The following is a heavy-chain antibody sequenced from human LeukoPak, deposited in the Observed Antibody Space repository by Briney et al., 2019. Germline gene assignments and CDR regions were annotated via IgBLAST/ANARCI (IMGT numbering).Heavy chain of an antibody. CDR1: GYSFHTYW. Sequence: GEPLKIPCKGSGYSFHTYWIGWVRQMPGKGLERMGTIYPGDSDSCYSPSFQGQATISADKSISTAYLQWTSLKASDTAMYYCARLVSGSYFDYWGQGTLVTVSS. J-gene: IGHJ4*02. CDR2: IYPGDSDS. D-gene: IGHD3-10*01. V-gene: IGHV5-51*01. CDR3: ARLVSGSYFDY.